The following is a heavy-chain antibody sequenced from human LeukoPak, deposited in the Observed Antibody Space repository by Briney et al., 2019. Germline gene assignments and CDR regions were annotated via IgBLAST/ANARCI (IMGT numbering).Heavy chain of an antibody. V-gene: IGHV3-74*01. J-gene: IGHJ6*04. Sequence: PGGSLRLSCATSGFTFSHYWMLWVRQAPGKGLVWVSNIKSDGGITNYADSVRGRFTISRDNAKNISYLQINSLRAEDTAVYYCGRDNNYKVDVWGKGTTVTVSS. CDR1: GFTFSHYW. D-gene: IGHD4-11*01. CDR2: IKSDGGIT. CDR3: GRDNNYKVDV.